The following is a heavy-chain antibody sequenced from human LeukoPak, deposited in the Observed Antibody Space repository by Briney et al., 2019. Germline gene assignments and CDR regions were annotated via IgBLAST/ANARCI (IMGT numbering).Heavy chain of an antibody. CDR2: IYYSGST. CDR1: GGSISSYY. D-gene: IGHD6-19*01. J-gene: IGHJ3*02. V-gene: IGHV4-59*01. Sequence: SETLSLTCTVSGGSISSYYWSWIRQPPGKGLEWIGYIYYSGSTNYNPSLKSRVTISVDTSKNQFSLKLSSVTAADTAVYYCARDGKWLPGGAFDIWGQGAMVTASS. CDR3: ARDGKWLPGGAFDI.